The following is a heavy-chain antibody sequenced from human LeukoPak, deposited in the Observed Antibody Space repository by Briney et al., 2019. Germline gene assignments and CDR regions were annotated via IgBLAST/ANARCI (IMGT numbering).Heavy chain of an antibody. CDR2: IGYTGDT. CDR1: GDSISSGAYY. V-gene: IGHV4-31*03. Sequence: SETLSLTCTISGDSISSGAYYWSWVRQLPEKGLDWIGYIGYTGDTYYNPSLRSRTTISKDTSKTQFSLRLDSLTAADTAVYYCARVAAATTNPRFDSWGQGTLVTVSS. CDR3: ARVAAATTNPRFDS. J-gene: IGHJ4*02. D-gene: IGHD1-1*01.